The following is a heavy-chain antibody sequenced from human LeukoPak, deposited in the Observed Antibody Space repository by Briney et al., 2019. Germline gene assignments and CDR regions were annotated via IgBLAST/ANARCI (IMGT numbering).Heavy chain of an antibody. CDR1: GGSISSYY. CDR3: ARVLSSWKHPFDY. V-gene: IGHV4-59*12. D-gene: IGHD1-1*01. J-gene: IGHJ4*02. Sequence: SETLSLTCTVSGGSISSYYWSWIRQPPGKGLEWIGSIYYSGSTYYNPSLKSRVTISVDTSKNQFSLKLSSVTAADTAVYYCARVLSSWKHPFDYWGQGTLVTVSS. CDR2: IYYSGST.